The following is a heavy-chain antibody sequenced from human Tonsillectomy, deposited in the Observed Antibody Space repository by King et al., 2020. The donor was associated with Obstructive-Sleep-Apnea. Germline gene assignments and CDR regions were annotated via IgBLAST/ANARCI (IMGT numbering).Heavy chain of an antibody. D-gene: IGHD3-22*01. CDR2: IKPSGGST. V-gene: IGHV1-46*01. Sequence: QLVQSGAEVKKPGASVKVSCKASGYTFTSYYMHWVRQAPGQGLEWMGRIKPSGGSTIYAQKFQGRVTMTRDTSTSTVDMELSSLRSEDTAVYYCARDLKAREVVIREDYSYGMDVWGQGTTVSVSS. CDR1: GYTFTSYY. J-gene: IGHJ6*02. CDR3: ARDLKAREVVIREDYSYGMDV.